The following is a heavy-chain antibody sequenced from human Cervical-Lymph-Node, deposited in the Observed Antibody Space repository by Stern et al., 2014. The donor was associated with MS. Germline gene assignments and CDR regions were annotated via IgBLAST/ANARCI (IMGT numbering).Heavy chain of an antibody. CDR2: IYSGGST. Sequence: EVQLLESGGGLVQPGGSLRLSGAASGFTVSSNYMSWVRQAPGKGLEWVSVIYSGGSTYYADSVKGRFTISRDNSKNTLYLQMNSLRAEDTAVYYCARGAYARAFDIWGQGTMVTVSS. V-gene: IGHV3-66*02. CDR3: ARGAYARAFDI. CDR1: GFTVSSNY. J-gene: IGHJ3*02. D-gene: IGHD2-8*01.